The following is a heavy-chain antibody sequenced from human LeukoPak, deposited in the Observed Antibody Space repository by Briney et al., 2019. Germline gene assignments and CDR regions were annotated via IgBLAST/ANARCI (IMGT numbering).Heavy chain of an antibody. CDR3: AKDLHLSSTFPGSD. Sequence: PGGSLRLSCAASGFTFNNYGMYWVRQAPGKGLEWVAFIWYDGSSKNYADSVKGRFAISRDNPKNTLYLQMDSLRDEDTAVYYCAKDLHLSSTFPGSDWGQGTLVTVSS. D-gene: IGHD2-2*01. J-gene: IGHJ4*02. V-gene: IGHV3-30*02. CDR2: IWYDGSSK. CDR1: GFTFNNYG.